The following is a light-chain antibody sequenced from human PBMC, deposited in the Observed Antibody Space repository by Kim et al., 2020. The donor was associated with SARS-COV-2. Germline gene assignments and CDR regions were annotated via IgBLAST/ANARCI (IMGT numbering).Light chain of an antibody. V-gene: IGLV1-47*01. CDR1: STNIGSNY. Sequence: QSVLTQPPSASGTPGQRVTISCSGSSTNIGSNYVYWYQQLPGTAPKLLIYRNNPRPSGVPDRFSGSKSGTSASLAISWLRSEDEADYYCAAWDDSLSGWVFGGGTQLTVL. J-gene: IGLJ3*02. CDR3: AAWDDSLSGWV. CDR2: RNN.